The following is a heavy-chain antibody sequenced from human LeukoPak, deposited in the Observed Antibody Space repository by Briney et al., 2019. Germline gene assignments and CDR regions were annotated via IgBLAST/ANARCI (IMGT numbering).Heavy chain of an antibody. Sequence: GGSLRLSCAASGFTFSTYGMHWVRQAPGKGLEWVAFIRYDGSNKFYADSVKGRFTISRDNSKNTLYLQMNSLRADDTAVYYCARDFYGSRPGAFDYWGQGTLITVSS. CDR2: IRYDGSNK. CDR3: ARDFYGSRPGAFDY. J-gene: IGHJ4*02. D-gene: IGHD3-10*01. CDR1: GFTFSTYG. V-gene: IGHV3-30*02.